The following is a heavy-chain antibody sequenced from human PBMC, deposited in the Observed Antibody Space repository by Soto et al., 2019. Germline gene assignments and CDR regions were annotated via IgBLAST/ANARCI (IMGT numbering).Heavy chain of an antibody. J-gene: IGHJ5*02. Sequence: ASVKVSCKASGYTFTSYGISWVRQAPGQGLEWMGWISAYNGNTNYAQKLQGRVTMTTDTSTSTAYMELRSLRSDDTAVYYCARGAHDNWNYVEVWWFDPWGQGTLVNVSS. CDR1: GYTFTSYG. V-gene: IGHV1-18*01. CDR3: ARGAHDNWNYVEVWWFDP. CDR2: ISAYNGNT. D-gene: IGHD1-7*01.